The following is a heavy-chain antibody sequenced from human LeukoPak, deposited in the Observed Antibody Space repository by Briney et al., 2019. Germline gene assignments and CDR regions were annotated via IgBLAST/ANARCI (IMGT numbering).Heavy chain of an antibody. CDR1: GFTFSSYG. D-gene: IGHD3-10*01. J-gene: IGHJ6*04. CDR2: IETGGAST. V-gene: IGHV3-23*05. CDR3: AELGITMIGGV. Sequence: GGSLRLSCAASGFTFSSYGMSWVRQAPGKGLEWVSAIETGGASTYYADSVKGRFSISRDNSKNSLYLQMNSLRAEDTAVYYCAELGITMIGGVWGKGTTVTISS.